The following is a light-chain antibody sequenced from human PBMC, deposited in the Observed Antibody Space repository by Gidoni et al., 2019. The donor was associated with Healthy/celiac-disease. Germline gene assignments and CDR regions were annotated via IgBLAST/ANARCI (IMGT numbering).Light chain of an antibody. CDR3: QQLRT. CDR1: QSVSSN. Sequence: EIVMTQSPATLSVSPGERATLSCRASQSVSSNLAWYQQKPGQAPRLLIYGASTRATGIPARFSGGGSGTEFTLTISSLQSEDFAVYYCQQLRTFGQGTKVEIK. V-gene: IGKV3-15*01. J-gene: IGKJ1*01. CDR2: GAS.